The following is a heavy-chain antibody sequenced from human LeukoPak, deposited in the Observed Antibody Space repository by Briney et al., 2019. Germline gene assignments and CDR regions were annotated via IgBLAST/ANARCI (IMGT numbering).Heavy chain of an antibody. J-gene: IGHJ5*02. CDR2: IIPIFGTA. CDR3: ATLRMVREQFDP. Sequence: GASVKVSCKASGGTFSSYAISWVRQAPGQGLEWMGGIIPIFGTANYAQKFQGRVTMTRDTSISTAYMELSRLRSDDTAVYYCATLRMVREQFDPWGQGTLVTVSS. CDR1: GGTFSSYA. D-gene: IGHD3-10*01. V-gene: IGHV1-69*05.